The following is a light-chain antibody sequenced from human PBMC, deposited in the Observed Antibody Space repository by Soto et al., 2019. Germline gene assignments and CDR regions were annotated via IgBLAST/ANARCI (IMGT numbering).Light chain of an antibody. CDR3: QSYDSSLSGSV. Sequence: QSVLTQPPSVSGAPGQRVTISCTGSSTNIGAPYDVHWYQQLPGTAPKLLIYGNNNRPSGVPDRFSGSKSGTSASLAITGLQAEDEADYYCQSYDSSLSGSVFGGGTKLTVL. CDR1: STNIGAPYD. J-gene: IGLJ3*02. CDR2: GNN. V-gene: IGLV1-40*01.